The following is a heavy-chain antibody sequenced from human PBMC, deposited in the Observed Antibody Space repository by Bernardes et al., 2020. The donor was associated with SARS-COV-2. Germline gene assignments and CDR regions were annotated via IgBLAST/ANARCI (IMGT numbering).Heavy chain of an antibody. CDR1: GLTFNNNW. CDR3: AEGARFG. J-gene: IGHJ4*02. CDR2: ISGDGSNT. D-gene: IGHD3-10*01. Sequence: GSLRLSCGDSGLTFNNNWMHWVRQAPGKGLVWVSRISGDGSNTSYVDSVKGRFTISRDNAKKTLFLQMNSLRVEDTAVYYCAEGARFGGGQGILVTVSS. V-gene: IGHV3-74*01.